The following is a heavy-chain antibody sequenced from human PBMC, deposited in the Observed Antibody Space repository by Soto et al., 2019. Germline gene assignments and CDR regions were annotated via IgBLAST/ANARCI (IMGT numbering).Heavy chain of an antibody. V-gene: IGHV3-23*01. CDR1: GFTFSSYA. D-gene: IGHD2-15*01. CDR3: AKKPHRSARIVVVAAARKYYFDY. CDR2: ISGSGGST. J-gene: IGHJ4*02. Sequence: PGGSLRLSCAASGFTFSSYAMSWVRQAPGKGLEWVSAISGSGGSTYYADSVKGRFTISRDNSKNTLYLQMNSLRAEDTAVYYCAKKPHRSARIVVVAAARKYYFDYWGQGTLVTVSS.